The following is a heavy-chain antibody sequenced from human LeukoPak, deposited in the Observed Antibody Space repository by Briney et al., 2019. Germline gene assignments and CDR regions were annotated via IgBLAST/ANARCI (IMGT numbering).Heavy chain of an antibody. Sequence: PGRSLRLSCAASGFTVSDYYMSWVRQAPGKGLEWVSYISSSGSTIYYADSVKGRLTLSRDNAKNLLYLQMNSLRAEDTAVYYCARLLWFGELIDWFDPWGQGTLVTVSS. CDR2: ISSSGSTI. D-gene: IGHD3-10*01. CDR1: GFTVSDYY. V-gene: IGHV3-11*01. J-gene: IGHJ5*02. CDR3: ARLLWFGELIDWFDP.